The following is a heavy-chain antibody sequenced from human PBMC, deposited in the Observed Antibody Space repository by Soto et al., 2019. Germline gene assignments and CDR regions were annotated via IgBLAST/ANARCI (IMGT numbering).Heavy chain of an antibody. CDR2: IWYDGSNK. CDR1: GFTFSSYG. D-gene: IGHD3-10*01. V-gene: IGHV3-33*01. J-gene: IGHJ5*02. CDR3: ARDGATMVRGVSWFDP. Sequence: QVPLVESGGGVVQPGRSLRLSCAASGFTFSSYGMHWVRQAPGKGLEWVAVIWYDGSNKYYADSVKGRFTISRDNSKNTLYLQMNSLRAEDTAVYYCARDGATMVRGVSWFDPWGQGTLVTVSS.